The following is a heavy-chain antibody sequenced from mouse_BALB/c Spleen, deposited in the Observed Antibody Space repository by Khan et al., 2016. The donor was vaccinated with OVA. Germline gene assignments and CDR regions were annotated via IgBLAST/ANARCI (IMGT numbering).Heavy chain of an antibody. V-gene: IGHV3-2*02. CDR1: GYSITSDYA. J-gene: IGHJ4*01. D-gene: IGHD2-14*01. CDR2: ISSTGGT. Sequence: EVQLQESGPGLVKPSQSLSLTCTVTGYSITSDYAWNWIRQFPGNKLEWMGYISSTGGTSYNPSLKSRISITRDTYKNQFFLQLKSVTTEDTATYYCARSLYNRYGYALDCWGRGTSGTVSS. CDR3: ARSLYNRYGYALDC.